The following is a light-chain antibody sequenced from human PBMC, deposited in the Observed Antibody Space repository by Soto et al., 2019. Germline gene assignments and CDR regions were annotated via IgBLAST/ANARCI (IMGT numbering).Light chain of an antibody. V-gene: IGKV3-11*01. CDR1: QSIRTD. CDR2: DAS. Sequence: TQAAATLSGSPGERATLSGRAIQSIRTDLAWYQQKPGQAPRLLISDASNRASGIPPRFSGSGSGTDFTLAISGLEPEDLAVYYCQQRYNWPWTFGQGTKVDIK. CDR3: QQRYNWPWT. J-gene: IGKJ1*01.